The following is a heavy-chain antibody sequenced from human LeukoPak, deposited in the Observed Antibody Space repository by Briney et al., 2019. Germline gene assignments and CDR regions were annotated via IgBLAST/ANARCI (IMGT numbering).Heavy chain of an antibody. CDR1: GGSVSSGSYY. Sequence: SETLSLTCTVSGGSVSSGSYYWRWIRQPPGKGLEWIGYIYYSGSTNYNPSLKSPVTISVDTSKNQFSLKLSSVTAADTAVYFCARGGGYYGSSVLYFNYWGQGTLVTVSS. J-gene: IGHJ4*02. V-gene: IGHV4-61*01. CDR3: ARGGGYYGSSVLYFNY. D-gene: IGHD3-22*01. CDR2: IYYSGST.